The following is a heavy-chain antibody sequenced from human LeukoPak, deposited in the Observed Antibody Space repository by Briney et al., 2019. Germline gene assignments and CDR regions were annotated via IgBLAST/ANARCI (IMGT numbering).Heavy chain of an antibody. Sequence: EASVKVSCKASGYTFTSYDINWVRQATGQGLEWMGWMNPNSGNTGYAQKFQGRVTMTRNTSISTAYMELSSLRSEDTAVYYCARADDSLDAFDIWGQGTMVTVSS. CDR2: MNPNSGNT. CDR3: ARADDSLDAFDI. CDR1: GYTFTSYD. V-gene: IGHV1-8*01. D-gene: IGHD1-1*01. J-gene: IGHJ3*02.